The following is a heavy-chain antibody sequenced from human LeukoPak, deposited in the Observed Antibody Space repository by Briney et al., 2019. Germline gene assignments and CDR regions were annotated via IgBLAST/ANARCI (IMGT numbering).Heavy chain of an antibody. J-gene: IGHJ4*02. D-gene: IGHD1-26*01. CDR3: AREWYFDY. Sequence: KGLEWIGEINHSGSTNYNPSLKSRVTISVDTSKNQFSLKLSSVTAADTAVYYCAREWYFDYWGQGTLVTVSS. V-gene: IGHV4-34*01. CDR2: INHSGST.